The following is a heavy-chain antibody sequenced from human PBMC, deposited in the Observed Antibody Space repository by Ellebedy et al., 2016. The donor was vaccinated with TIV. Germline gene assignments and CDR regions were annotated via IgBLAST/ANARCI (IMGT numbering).Heavy chain of an antibody. CDR1: GYTFTSYG. V-gene: IGHV1-18*01. D-gene: IGHD2-21*01. Sequence: ASVKVSXXASGYTFTSYGIGWVRQAPGQGLEWMGWISAYNGNTNYAQKLQGRVTMTTDTSTSTAYMELRSLRSDDTAVYYCARGGPYCGGDCYRNYYYYMDVWGKGTTVTVSS. CDR3: ARGGPYCGGDCYRNYYYYMDV. CDR2: ISAYNGNT. J-gene: IGHJ6*03.